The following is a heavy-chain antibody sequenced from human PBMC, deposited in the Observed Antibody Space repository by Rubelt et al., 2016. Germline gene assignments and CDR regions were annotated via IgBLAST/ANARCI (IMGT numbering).Heavy chain of an antibody. CDR1: GGSISTFY. Sequence: VSGGSISTFYWTWIRQPPGRGLEWIGNLSNGGSTNYNPSLKRRVTISVDTSKNQFSLKLTSVTAADTAVYYCAREGTYFDYWGQENLVTVSS. CDR2: LSNGGST. CDR3: AREGTYFDY. J-gene: IGHJ4*02. V-gene: IGHV4-4*08.